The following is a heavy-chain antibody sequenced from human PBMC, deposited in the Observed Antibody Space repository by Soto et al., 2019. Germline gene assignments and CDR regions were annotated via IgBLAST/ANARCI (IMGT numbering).Heavy chain of an antibody. CDR2: IKQDGSEK. D-gene: IGHD3-3*01. J-gene: IGHJ5*02. CDR3: AKDRRTNFWSGYYRVGWFDP. CDR1: VFTFSSYW. V-gene: IGHV3-7*03. Sequence: GWSLRLACASSVFTFSSYWMSWVRQAPGKGLEWVANIKQDGSEKYYADSVKGRFTISRDNSKNTLYLQMNSLRAEDTAVYYCAKDRRTNFWSGYYRVGWFDPWGQGTLVTVSS.